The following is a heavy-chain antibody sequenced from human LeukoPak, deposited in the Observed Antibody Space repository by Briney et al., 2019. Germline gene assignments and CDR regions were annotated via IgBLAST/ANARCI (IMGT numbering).Heavy chain of an antibody. J-gene: IGHJ6*02. D-gene: IGHD3-22*01. Sequence: GGSLRLSCAASGFNFNNAWMNWVRQAPGKGLEWVGRIRSNAYGGATESAAPVTGRFTISRDDSENTLYLQMNSLKIEDTAVYYCTRGHYYGSSGYYYYHYGMDVWGQGTTVTVSS. V-gene: IGHV3-15*07. CDR3: TRGHYYGSSGYYYYHYGMDV. CDR1: GFNFNNAW. CDR2: IRSNAYGGAT.